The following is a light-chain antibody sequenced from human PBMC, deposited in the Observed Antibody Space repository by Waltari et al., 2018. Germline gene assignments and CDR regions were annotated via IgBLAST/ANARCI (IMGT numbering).Light chain of an antibody. CDR3: QRYGTLPAT. Sequence: EIVLTQSPGTLSLSPGERATLSCRASQSVSRALRTLAWYQQKPGQAPRLLIYDASTRATGIPDRFIGSGSGTDFTLTISRLEPDDFAVYYCQRYGTLPATFGQGTKVEIK. CDR2: DAS. J-gene: IGKJ1*01. CDR1: QSVSRALRT. V-gene: IGKV3-20*01.